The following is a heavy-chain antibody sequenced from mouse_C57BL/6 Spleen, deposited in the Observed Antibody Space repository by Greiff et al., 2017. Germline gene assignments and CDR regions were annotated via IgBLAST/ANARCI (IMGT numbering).Heavy chain of an antibody. CDR1: GYTFTDYY. D-gene: IGHD2-3*01. CDR2: IYPGSGNT. J-gene: IGHJ2*01. CDR3: ARGMGPDY. Sequence: QVQLQQSGAELVRPGASVKLSCKASGYTFTDYYINWVKQRPGQGLEWIARIYPGSGNTYYNEKFKGKATLTAEKSSSTAYMQLSSLTSEDSAVYFCARGMGPDYWGQGTTLTVAS. V-gene: IGHV1-76*01.